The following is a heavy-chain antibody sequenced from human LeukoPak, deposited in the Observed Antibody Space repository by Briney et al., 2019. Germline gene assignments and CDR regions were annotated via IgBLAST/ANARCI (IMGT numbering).Heavy chain of an antibody. CDR2: FDPEDGET. D-gene: IGHD1-14*01. J-gene: IGHJ3*02. CDR3: ATYPFGTGLVVAAFDI. V-gene: IGHV1-24*01. CDR1: GYTLTELS. Sequence: ASVKASCKVSGYTLTELSMHWVRQAPGKGLEWMGGFDPEDGETIYAQKFQGRVTMTEDTSTDTAYMELSSLRSEDTAVYYCATYPFGTGLVVAAFDIWGQGTMVTVSS.